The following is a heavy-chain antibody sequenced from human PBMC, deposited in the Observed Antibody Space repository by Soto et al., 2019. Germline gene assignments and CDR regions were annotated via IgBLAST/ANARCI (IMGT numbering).Heavy chain of an antibody. J-gene: IGHJ6*02. D-gene: IGHD5-18*01. CDR3: ARGDEYSYGYIIPPGMDV. Sequence: SETLSLTCTVSGGSISSGDYYWSWIRQPPGKGLEWIGYIYYSGSTYYNPSLKSRVTISVDTSKNQFSLKLSSVTAADTAVYYCARGDEYSYGYIIPPGMDVWGQGTTVTVSS. CDR1: GGSISSGDYY. CDR2: IYYSGST. V-gene: IGHV4-30-4*01.